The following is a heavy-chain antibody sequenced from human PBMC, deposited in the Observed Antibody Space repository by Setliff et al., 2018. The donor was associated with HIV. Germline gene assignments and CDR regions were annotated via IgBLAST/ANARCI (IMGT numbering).Heavy chain of an antibody. CDR2: ISGSGAGT. CDR3: ARDRYSGAYCYAYYYYGMDV. D-gene: IGHD2-21*02. Sequence: GGSLRLSCTTSGFTFGDYGLSWVRQAPGKGLEWVSAISGSGAGTFYADSVKGRFTISRDNVKNSLYLQMNSLRAEDTAVYYCARDRYSGAYCYAYYYYGMDVWGQGTMVTVSS. CDR1: GFTFGDYG. J-gene: IGHJ6*02. V-gene: IGHV3-23*01.